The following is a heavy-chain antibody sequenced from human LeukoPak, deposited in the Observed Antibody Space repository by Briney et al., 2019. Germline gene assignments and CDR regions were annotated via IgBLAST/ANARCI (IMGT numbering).Heavy chain of an antibody. J-gene: IGHJ4*02. CDR1: GFTFSSYA. D-gene: IGHD5-18*01. V-gene: IGHV3-23*01. CDR3: ANPLGYRYGFDY. CDR2: ISGSGGST. Sequence: GGSLRLSCAASGFTFSSYAMSWVRQARGKGLEGGSAISGSGGSTYYAASVTGPFTLSRDNSNNTLYLQMNSLRAEDTAVYYCANPLGYRYGFDYWGQGTLVTVSS.